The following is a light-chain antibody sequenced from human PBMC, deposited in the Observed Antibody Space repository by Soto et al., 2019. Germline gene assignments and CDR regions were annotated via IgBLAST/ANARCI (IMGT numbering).Light chain of an antibody. CDR3: QSYDTRLSGFV. Sequence: QPVLTQPPSVSGAPGRSVTISCTGTSSNIGAGFDVHWYQHLPGTAPKLLIYVNNNRPSGVPDRFSGSKSGTSASLAITGLQAEDEADYYCQSYDTRLSGFVFGTGTKLTVL. V-gene: IGLV1-40*01. CDR1: SSNIGAGFD. J-gene: IGLJ1*01. CDR2: VNN.